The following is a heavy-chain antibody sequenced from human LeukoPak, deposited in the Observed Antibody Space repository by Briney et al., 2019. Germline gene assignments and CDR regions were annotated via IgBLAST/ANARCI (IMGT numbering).Heavy chain of an antibody. Sequence: GGSLRLSCAASGFTFSSYWMSWVRQAPGKGLEWVANIKQDGSEKYYVDSVKGRFTISRDNAKNSLYLQMNSLRAEDTAVYYCARELILLRLDTGRDWGQGTLVTVSS. CDR2: IKQDGSEK. CDR3: ARELILLRLDTGRD. D-gene: IGHD1-1*01. V-gene: IGHV3-7*03. CDR1: GFTFSSYW. J-gene: IGHJ4*02.